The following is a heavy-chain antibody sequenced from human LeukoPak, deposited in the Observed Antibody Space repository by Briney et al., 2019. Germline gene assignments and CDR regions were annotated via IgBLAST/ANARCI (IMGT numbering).Heavy chain of an antibody. CDR3: AKQTGIAVAGTAPNWFDP. Sequence: GGSLRLSCAASGFTFSTYSMSWVRQAPGKGLEWVSGISPSGGATYYADSVKGRFTISRDNSKNTLYLQMNSLRAEDTAVYYCAKQTGIAVAGTAPNWFDPWGQGTLVTVSS. J-gene: IGHJ5*02. D-gene: IGHD6-19*01. CDR2: ISPSGGAT. CDR1: GFTFSTYS. V-gene: IGHV3-23*01.